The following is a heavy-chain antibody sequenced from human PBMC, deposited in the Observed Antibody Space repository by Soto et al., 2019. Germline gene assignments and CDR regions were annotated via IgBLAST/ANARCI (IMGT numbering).Heavy chain of an antibody. CDR2: IYHSGST. V-gene: IGHV4-30-2*01. CDR1: GGSIRSGGYS. J-gene: IGHJ3*02. D-gene: IGHD3-10*01. CDR3: ARVWGGAFDI. Sequence: PSETQSLTCAVSGGSIRSGGYSWSWIRQPPGKGLEWIGYIYHSGSTYYNPSLKSRVTISVDRSKNQFSLKLSSVTAADTAVYYCARVWGGAFDIWGQGTMVTVSS.